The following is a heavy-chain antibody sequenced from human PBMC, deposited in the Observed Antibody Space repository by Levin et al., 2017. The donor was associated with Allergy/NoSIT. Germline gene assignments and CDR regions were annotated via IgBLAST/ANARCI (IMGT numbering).Heavy chain of an antibody. CDR3: ARPALGYGSGSYSSELDY. J-gene: IGHJ4*02. D-gene: IGHD3-10*01. CDR2: ISYDGSNK. Sequence: GGSLRLSCAASGFTFSSYAMHWVRQAPGKGLEWVAVISYDGSNKYYADSVKGRFTISRDNSKNTLYLQMNSLRAEDTAVYYCARPALGYGSGSYSSELDYWGQGTLVTVSS. CDR1: GFTFSSYA. V-gene: IGHV3-30*04.